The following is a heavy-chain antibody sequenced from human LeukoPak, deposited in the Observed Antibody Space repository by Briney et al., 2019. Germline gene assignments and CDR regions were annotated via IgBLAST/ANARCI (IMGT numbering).Heavy chain of an antibody. V-gene: IGHV3-73*01. Sequence: GGSLKLSCAASGYTFSGSAVHWVRQASGKGLEWVGRIRSIANSYATAYAASVKGRFTISRDDSKNTAYLQMNSLKTEDTAVYYCFLGTGSSWYSYWGQGTLVTVSS. CDR2: IRSIANSYAT. CDR1: GYTFSGSA. D-gene: IGHD6-13*01. CDR3: FLGTGSSWYSY. J-gene: IGHJ4*02.